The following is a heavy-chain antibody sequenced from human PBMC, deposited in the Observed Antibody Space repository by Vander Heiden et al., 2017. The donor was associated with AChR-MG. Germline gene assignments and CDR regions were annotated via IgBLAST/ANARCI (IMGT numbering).Heavy chain of an antibody. V-gene: IGHV3-7*01. Sequence: EGQSVASGGGFVQPEGSLSPSCAAPGFTFSSYWMTGVRQAPGKGLEWVANIRQDGSEIHEVDSVKGRFIISRDNAKNSLYLQMNRMRAEDTAVYYGAKNWWYFYMDVWGKGTTVTVSS. J-gene: IGHJ6*03. D-gene: IGHD2-8*02. CDR3: AKNWWYFYMDV. CDR1: GFTFSSYW. CDR2: IRQDGSEI.